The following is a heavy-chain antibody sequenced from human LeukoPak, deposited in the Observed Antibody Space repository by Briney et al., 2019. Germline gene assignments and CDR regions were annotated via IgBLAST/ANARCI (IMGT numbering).Heavy chain of an antibody. J-gene: IGHJ4*02. CDR2: TSYDGSNK. CDR3: ARYYGSGSVGGFDY. CDR1: GSSFSSYG. Sequence: PGGSLRLSCAASGSSFSSYGMHWVRQAPGKGLEWVALTSYDGSNKYYGDSVKGRFTISRDNSKNTLSLQMNSLRAEDTAVYYCARYYGSGSVGGFDYWGQGTLVTVSS. D-gene: IGHD3-10*01. V-gene: IGHV3-30*03.